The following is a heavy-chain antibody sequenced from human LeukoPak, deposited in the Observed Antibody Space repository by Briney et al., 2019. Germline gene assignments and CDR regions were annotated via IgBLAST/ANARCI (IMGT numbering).Heavy chain of an antibody. CDR3: ARLCGGDCYGAFDI. Sequence: PSETLSLTCTVSGDSISSNYWSWIRQPPGKGLEWIGYISYSGTTNYKPSLKSRVTISLATSKNQFSLKLSSVTAADTAVYYCARLCGGDCYGAFDIWGQGTMVTVSP. CDR2: ISYSGTT. D-gene: IGHD2-21*02. J-gene: IGHJ3*02. CDR1: GDSISSNY. V-gene: IGHV4-59*08.